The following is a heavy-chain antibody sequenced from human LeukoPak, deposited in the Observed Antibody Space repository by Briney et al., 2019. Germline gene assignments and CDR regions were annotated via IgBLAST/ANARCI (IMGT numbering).Heavy chain of an antibody. CDR3: ARGTRTGGFDY. V-gene: IGHV4-59*12. CDR2: IYYSGST. CDR1: GGSISSYY. D-gene: IGHD3/OR15-3a*01. J-gene: IGHJ4*02. Sequence: SETLSLTCTVSGGSISSYYWSWIRQPPGKGLEWIGYIYYSGSTNYNPSLKSRVTISVDTSKNQFSLKLSSVTAADTAVYYCARGTRTGGFDYWGQGTLVTVSS.